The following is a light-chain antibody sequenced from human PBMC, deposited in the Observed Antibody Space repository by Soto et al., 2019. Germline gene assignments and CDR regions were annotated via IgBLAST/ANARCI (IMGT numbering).Light chain of an antibody. CDR3: AAWDDSLNGHVV. CDR2: GNN. J-gene: IGLJ2*01. Sequence: QSVLTQPPSASGTPGQMVTISCSGSSSNIGSKTVNWYQQLPGTAPKLLIYGNNQRPSGVPDRFSGSKSGTSASLAISGLQSEDEADYYCAAWDDSLNGHVVFGGGTKLTVL. V-gene: IGLV1-44*01. CDR1: SSNIGSKT.